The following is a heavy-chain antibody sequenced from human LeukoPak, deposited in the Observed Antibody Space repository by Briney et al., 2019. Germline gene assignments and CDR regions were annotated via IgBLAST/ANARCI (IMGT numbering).Heavy chain of an antibody. V-gene: IGHV3-30-3*01. Sequence: PGRSLRLSCAASGFTFSSYAMPWVRQAPGKGLEWVAVISYDGSNKYYADSVKGRFTISRDNSKNTLYLQMNSLRAEDTAVYYCARDPAVAGRDYFDYWGQGTLVTVSS. CDR3: ARDPAVAGRDYFDY. D-gene: IGHD6-19*01. CDR2: ISYDGSNK. J-gene: IGHJ4*02. CDR1: GFTFSSYA.